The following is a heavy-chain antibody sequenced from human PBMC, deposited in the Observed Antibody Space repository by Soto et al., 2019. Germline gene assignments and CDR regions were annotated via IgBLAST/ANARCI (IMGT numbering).Heavy chain of an antibody. CDR2: INPNSGGT. J-gene: IGHJ6*02. CDR3: ARKVFQHVRAYYYYGRSG. Sequence: ASVKVSCKASGDTFTDYYMHWVRQAPGQGLEWMGWINPNSGGTIYAQKFQGWVTMTRDTSISTAYMELSRLRSDDTAVYYCARKVFQHVRAYYYYGRSGWAQGTTVPISS. CDR1: GDTFTDYY. D-gene: IGHD2-21*01. V-gene: IGHV1-2*04.